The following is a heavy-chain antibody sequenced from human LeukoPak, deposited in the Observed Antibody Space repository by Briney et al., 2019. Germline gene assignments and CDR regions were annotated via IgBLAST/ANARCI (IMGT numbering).Heavy chain of an antibody. CDR3: ASQYCSGGSCYWGYFDY. D-gene: IGHD2-15*01. V-gene: IGHV4-39*01. CDR1: GGSISSSSYY. Sequence: PSETLSLTCTVSGGSISSSSYYWGWIHQPPGKGLEWIGSIYYSGSTYYNPSLKSRVTISVDTSKNQFSLKLSSVTAADTAVYYCASQYCSGGSCYWGYFDYWGQGTLVTVSS. CDR2: IYYSGST. J-gene: IGHJ4*02.